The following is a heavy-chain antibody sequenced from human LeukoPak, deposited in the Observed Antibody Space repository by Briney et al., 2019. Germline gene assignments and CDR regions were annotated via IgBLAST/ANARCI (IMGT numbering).Heavy chain of an antibody. J-gene: IGHJ2*01. CDR2: IYFGGST. Sequence: PETLSLTCTVSGGSISSSSYYWGWIRQPPGKGLEWIGTIYFGGSTYYNPSLKSRVTISVDTSKNQFSLKLRSVTAADTAVYYCARQLYYDSSGYYWYFDLWGRGTLVTVSS. V-gene: IGHV4-39*01. CDR1: GGSISSSSYY. D-gene: IGHD3-22*01. CDR3: ARQLYYDSSGYYWYFDL.